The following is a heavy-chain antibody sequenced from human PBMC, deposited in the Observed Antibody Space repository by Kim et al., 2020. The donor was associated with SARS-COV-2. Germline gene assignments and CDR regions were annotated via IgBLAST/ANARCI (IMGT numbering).Heavy chain of an antibody. J-gene: IGHJ4*02. CDR2: GNP. Sequence: GNPTYALGFTGRFVFSLDTSVSTAYLQISSLKAEDTAVYYCARDELRHDYWGQGTLVTVSS. D-gene: IGHD1-7*01. CDR3: ARDELRHDY. V-gene: IGHV7-4-1*02.